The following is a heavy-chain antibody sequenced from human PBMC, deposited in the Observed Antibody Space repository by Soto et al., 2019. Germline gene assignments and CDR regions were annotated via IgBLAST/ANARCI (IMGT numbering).Heavy chain of an antibody. CDR2: IYHTGST. V-gene: IGHV4-31*03. Sequence: TLSLSCTVSGESMTSTNHYWGWIRQPPGKGLEWVATIYHTGSTYYNPSLMSRVTISVDTSKNQFSLKLSSVTAADTAVYYCARDSSGQTGTLDYWGQGTLVTVSS. J-gene: IGHJ4*02. CDR3: ARDSSGQTGTLDY. D-gene: IGHD1-1*01. CDR1: GESMTSTNHY.